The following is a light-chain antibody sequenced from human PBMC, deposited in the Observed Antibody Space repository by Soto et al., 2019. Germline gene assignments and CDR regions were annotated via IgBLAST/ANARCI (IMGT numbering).Light chain of an antibody. CDR2: AAS. Sequence: IQLTQAPSSLSASIGDRVTITCRASQDIASYLAWYQQKPGNAPKLLIYAASTLHSGVPSRFIGRGSGTDFTLTISSLLPEDFVNYYFQPLNVNILFCQGTQLEIK. CDR1: QDIASY. V-gene: IGKV1-9*01. J-gene: IGKJ2*01. CDR3: QPLNVNIL.